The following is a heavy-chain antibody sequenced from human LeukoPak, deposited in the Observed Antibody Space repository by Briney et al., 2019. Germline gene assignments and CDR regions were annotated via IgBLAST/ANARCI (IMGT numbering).Heavy chain of an antibody. CDR3: AREHVLAEFFDY. Sequence: GGSLRLSCAASGFSFSSYWMHWVRQTPGKGLVWISRIKNDGSSASYADSVKGRLTISRDNAKSMLFLQINSLSAEDTAVYYCAREHVLAEFFDYWGRGTLVPVSS. CDR2: IKNDGSSA. CDR1: GFSFSSYW. D-gene: IGHD3-16*01. V-gene: IGHV3-74*01. J-gene: IGHJ4*02.